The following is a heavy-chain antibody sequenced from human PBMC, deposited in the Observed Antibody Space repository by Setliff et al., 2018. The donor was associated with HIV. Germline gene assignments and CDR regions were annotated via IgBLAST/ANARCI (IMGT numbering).Heavy chain of an antibody. CDR2: ISHDGSNN. V-gene: IGHV3-30*04. D-gene: IGHD2-8*01. CDR1: GFTFSNYT. CDR3: ARASLYCSNGVCLHDVFDL. Sequence: LSCAASGFTFSNYTMHWVRQAPGKGLEWVGFISHDGSNNYFAGSVRGRFTISRDNSKNTLYLQMSSLRADDTAFYSCARASLYCSNGVCLHDVFDLWGQGTVGTVS. J-gene: IGHJ3*01.